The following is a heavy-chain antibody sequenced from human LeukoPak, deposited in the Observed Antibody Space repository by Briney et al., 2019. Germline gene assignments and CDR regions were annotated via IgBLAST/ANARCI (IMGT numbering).Heavy chain of an antibody. CDR2: YSDGNT. CDR3: ARGVEPLAANTLAY. V-gene: IGHV3-53*01. Sequence: GGSLRLSCAASGFTVITNDMTWVRQAPGKGLEWVSVYSDGNTKYADSVQGRFTISRDNSENTLYLEMNSLSPDDTAVYYCARGVEPLAANTLAYWGQGTLVTVSS. D-gene: IGHD1-14*01. J-gene: IGHJ4*02. CDR1: GFTVITND.